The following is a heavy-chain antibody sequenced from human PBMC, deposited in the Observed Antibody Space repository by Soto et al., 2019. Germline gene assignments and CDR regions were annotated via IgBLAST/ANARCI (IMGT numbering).Heavy chain of an antibody. CDR1: GFTFSSYG. CDR3: AKDLQDIWFGELLFPNFDY. J-gene: IGHJ4*02. CDR2: ISYDGSNK. V-gene: IGHV3-30*18. Sequence: GGSLRLSCAASGFTFSSYGMHWVRQAPGKGLEWVAVISYDGSNKYYADSVKGRFTISRDNSKNTLYLQMNNLRAEDTAVYYCAKDLQDIWFGELLFPNFDYWGQGTLVTVSS. D-gene: IGHD3-10*01.